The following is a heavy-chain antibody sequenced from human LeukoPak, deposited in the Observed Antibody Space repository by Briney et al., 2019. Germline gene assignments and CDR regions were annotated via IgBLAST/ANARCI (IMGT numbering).Heavy chain of an antibody. Sequence: SETLSLTCSVSGGSISSDYWSWIRQTPGKGLEWIGYIYYRGNTYYNPSLKSRVTMSVDTSKNQFSLKLSSVTAADTAVYYCARDGSGSGWSYYFDYWGQGTLVTVSS. CDR1: GGSISSDY. CDR2: IYYRGNT. CDR3: ARDGSGSGWSYYFDY. J-gene: IGHJ4*02. V-gene: IGHV4-59*12. D-gene: IGHD6-19*01.